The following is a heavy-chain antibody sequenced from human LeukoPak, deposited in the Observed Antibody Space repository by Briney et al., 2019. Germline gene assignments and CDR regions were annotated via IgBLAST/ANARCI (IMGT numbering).Heavy chain of an antibody. CDR3: TRPEYYGSGRYYDY. J-gene: IGHJ4*02. CDR1: GFTFSNAW. V-gene: IGHV3-15*01. Sequence: PGGSLRLSCAASGFTFSNAWMSWVRQAPGKGLEWVGRIKSKTDGGTTDYAAPVKGRFTISRDDSKNTLYLQINSLKTEDTAVYYCTRPEYYGSGRYYDYWGQGTLVTVSS. CDR2: IKSKTDGGTT. D-gene: IGHD3-10*01.